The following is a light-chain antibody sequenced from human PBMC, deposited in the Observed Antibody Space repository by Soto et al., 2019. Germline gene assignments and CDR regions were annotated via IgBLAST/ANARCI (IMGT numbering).Light chain of an antibody. CDR2: DTS. CDR1: QGIGDT. V-gene: IGKV3-15*01. Sequence: EVVIRQSPATPSVSPGEGSTLSFRASQGIGDTLAWYQHKPGQTPRLLIYDTSTRATGVPTRFSGSRSGAEFTLTINSLQSEDFAVYYCQPYNNWPLTFGGGTKVDIK. CDR3: QPYNNWPLT. J-gene: IGKJ4*01.